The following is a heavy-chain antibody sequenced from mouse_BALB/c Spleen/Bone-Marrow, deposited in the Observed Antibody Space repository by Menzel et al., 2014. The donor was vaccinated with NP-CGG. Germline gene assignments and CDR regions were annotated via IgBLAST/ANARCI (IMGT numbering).Heavy chain of an antibody. J-gene: IGHJ2*01. CDR3: TRRDY. Sequence: VQLVESGAELVKPGASVKLSCKASGYTFTSYYMYWVKQRPGQGLEWIGGISPNNGNTNFSETFKSKATLTVDKSSSTAYMQLSSLTSEDSAVYYCTRRDYWGQGTTLTVSS. CDR1: GYTFTSYY. V-gene: IGHV1S81*02. CDR2: ISPNNGNT.